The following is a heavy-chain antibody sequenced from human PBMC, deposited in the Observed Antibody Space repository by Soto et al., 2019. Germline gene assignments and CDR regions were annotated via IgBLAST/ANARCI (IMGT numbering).Heavy chain of an antibody. V-gene: IGHV3-23*01. J-gene: IGHJ4*01. CDR3: AKAGGGYTKWHFDS. D-gene: IGHD5-12*01. CDR1: GFSFSGYA. Sequence: EVQLLESGGGSVQPGGPLRLSCAPAGFSFSGYAMAWFPQAPGKGLEWVPGISGSGATTYYADSVKGRCTISRDNSKNTLSLQVNRLSAEDTAVYYCAKAGGGYTKWHFDSWGHGSLVTVSS. CDR2: ISGSGATT.